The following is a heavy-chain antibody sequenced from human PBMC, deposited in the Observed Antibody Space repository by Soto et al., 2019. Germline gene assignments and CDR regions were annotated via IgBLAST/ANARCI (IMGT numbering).Heavy chain of an antibody. J-gene: IGHJ4*02. CDR3: TTARGSRLTHIDY. CDR2: VQSKTDGETA. Sequence: EVQMVESGGGLVKPGGSLRLSCVVSGFTFTNAYMSWVRQAPGKGLEWVGRVQSKTDGETADYAAPVKGRFTISREDSKTTLYLQISSLKAEHTTAYYCTTARGSRLTHIDYWGQGTLVTVPS. D-gene: IGHD6-13*01. V-gene: IGHV3-15*01. CDR1: GFTFTNAY.